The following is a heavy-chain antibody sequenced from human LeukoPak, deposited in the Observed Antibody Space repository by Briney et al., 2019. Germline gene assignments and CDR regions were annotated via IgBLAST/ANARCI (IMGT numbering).Heavy chain of an antibody. J-gene: IGHJ4*02. D-gene: IGHD3-22*01. V-gene: IGHV4-39*07. CDR2: INHSGST. CDR3: ARGNYYDSAGYYDK. Sequence: SETLSLTCTVSGGSISSSGYYWGWIRQPPGKGLEWIGEINHSGSTNYNPSLKSRVTISIDTSKNQFSLKLSSVTAADTAVYYCARGNYYDSAGYYDKWGQGTLVTVSS. CDR1: GGSISSSGYY.